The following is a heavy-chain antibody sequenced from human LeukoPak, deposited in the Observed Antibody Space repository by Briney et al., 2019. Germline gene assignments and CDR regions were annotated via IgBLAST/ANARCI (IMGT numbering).Heavy chain of an antibody. CDR1: GGSISTYY. V-gene: IGHV4-59*01. D-gene: IGHD3-22*01. CDR3: ARAPRGESDAASGFYGMDV. CDR2: SHYSGST. J-gene: IGHJ6*02. Sequence: SETLSLTCSVSGGSISTYYWTWIPQTPGKGLEWIGYSHYSGSTNYNPSLKSRVTISVDTSKNQFSRRLNSVTAADTAIYYCARAPRGESDAASGFYGMDVWGQGTTVTVSS.